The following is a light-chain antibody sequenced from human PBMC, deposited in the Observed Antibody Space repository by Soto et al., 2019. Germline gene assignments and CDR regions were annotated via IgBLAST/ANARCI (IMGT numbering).Light chain of an antibody. V-gene: IGLV2-14*01. CDR3: SSYRTGGSYV. CDR2: DVT. CDR1: SSDVGGYNS. Sequence: LTQPASVSGSPGLSIAISCTGTSSDVGGYNSVSWYQQHPGKAPKLVIYDVTSRPSGVSNRFSGSKSGNTASLTISGPQAEDEGDYYCSSYRTGGSYVFGTGTKVTVL. J-gene: IGLJ1*01.